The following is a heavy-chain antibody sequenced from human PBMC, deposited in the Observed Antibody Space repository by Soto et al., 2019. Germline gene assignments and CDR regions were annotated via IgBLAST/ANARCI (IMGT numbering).Heavy chain of an antibody. CDR1: GGSIISSSYY. CDR3: AVGRSAGIGGYFDY. Sequence: SETLSLTCTVSGGSIISSSYYWGWIRQPPGKGLEWIGSIYYSGSTYYNPSLKSRVTISVDTSKNQFSLKLSSVTAADTAVYYCAVGRSAGIGGYFDYWGQGTLVTVSS. J-gene: IGHJ4*02. V-gene: IGHV4-39*01. CDR2: IYYSGST. D-gene: IGHD3-16*01.